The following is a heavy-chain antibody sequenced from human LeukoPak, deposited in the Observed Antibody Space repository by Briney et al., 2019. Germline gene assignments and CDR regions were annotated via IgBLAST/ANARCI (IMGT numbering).Heavy chain of an antibody. CDR1: GYIFTTYG. J-gene: IGHJ4*02. V-gene: IGHV1-18*01. CDR3: ARVPGELLTSFLYYFDY. Sequence: ASVKVSCKASGYIFTTYGISWVRQAPGQGLEWMGWISANSGKTNYAQKLQGRVTMTTDTSTSTAYMELRSLRSDDTAVYYCARVPGELLTSFLYYFDYWGQGTLVTVSS. D-gene: IGHD3-16*01. CDR2: ISANSGKT.